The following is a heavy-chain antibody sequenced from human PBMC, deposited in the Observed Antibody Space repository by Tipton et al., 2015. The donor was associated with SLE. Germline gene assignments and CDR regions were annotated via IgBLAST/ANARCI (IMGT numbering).Heavy chain of an antibody. J-gene: IGHJ4*02. CDR2: IYYSGST. V-gene: IGHV4-59*08. D-gene: IGHD3-16*01. CDR3: ARRGDY. CDR1: GGSISSHY. Sequence: TLSLTCTVSGGSISSHYWSWIRQPPGKGLEWIGYIYYSGSTNYNPSLKSRVTISVDTSKNQFSLKLSSVTAADTAVYYCARRGDYWGQGTLVTVSS.